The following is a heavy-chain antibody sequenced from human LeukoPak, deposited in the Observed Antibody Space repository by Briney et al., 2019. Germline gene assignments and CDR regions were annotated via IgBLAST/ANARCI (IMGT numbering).Heavy chain of an antibody. Sequence: GGSLRLSCAASGFTFSSYAMRWVRQAPGKGLEWVSAISGSGGSTYYADSVKGRFTIPRDNYKNTLYLQMNSLRAEDTAVYYCAKDIYGSGSYYNPHNWFDPWGQGTLVTVSS. CDR3: AKDIYGSGSYYNPHNWFDP. CDR1: GFTFSSYA. CDR2: ISGSGGST. D-gene: IGHD3-10*01. J-gene: IGHJ5*02. V-gene: IGHV3-23*01.